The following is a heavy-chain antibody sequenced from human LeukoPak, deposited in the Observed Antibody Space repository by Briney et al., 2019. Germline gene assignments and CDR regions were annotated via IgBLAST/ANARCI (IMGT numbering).Heavy chain of an antibody. V-gene: IGHV3-23*01. CDR1: GFTFSNYA. Sequence: GGTLRLSCAASGFTFSNYAMSWVRQAPGKGLEWVSAISGSASSTYHADSVKGRFTISRDNSKNTLYLQMNSLRAEDTAVYYCAELGITMIGGVWGKGTTVTISS. CDR3: AELGITMIGGV. D-gene: IGHD3-10*02. CDR2: ISGSASST. J-gene: IGHJ6*04.